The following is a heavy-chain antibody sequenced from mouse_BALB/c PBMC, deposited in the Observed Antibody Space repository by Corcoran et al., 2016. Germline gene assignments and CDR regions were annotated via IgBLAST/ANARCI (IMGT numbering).Heavy chain of an antibody. J-gene: IGHJ3*01. CDR1: GYTFTNYG. Sequence: QIQLVQSGPELKKPGETVKISCKASGYTFTNYGMNWVKQAPGKGLKWMGWINTYTGEPTYADDFKGRFAFSLETSASTAYLQINNLKTEDTATYFCARLGATVVATPYWGQGTLVTVSA. CDR3: ARLGATVVATPY. V-gene: IGHV9-3-1*01. CDR2: INTYTGEP. D-gene: IGHD1-1*01.